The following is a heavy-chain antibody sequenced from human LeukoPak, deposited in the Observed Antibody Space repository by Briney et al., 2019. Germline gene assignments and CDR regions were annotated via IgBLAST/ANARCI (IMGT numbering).Heavy chain of an antibody. CDR1: GGTFSSYA. J-gene: IGHJ6*02. CDR3: AREGVAYCGGDCPAYYYYYGMDV. V-gene: IGHV1-69*01. D-gene: IGHD2-21*02. Sequence: GSSVKVSCKASGGTFSSYANSWVRQAPGQGLEWMGGFIPIFGTANYAQKFQGRVTITADESTSTAYMELSSLRSEDTAVYYCAREGVAYCGGDCPAYYYYYGMDVWGQGTTVTVSS. CDR2: FIPIFGTA.